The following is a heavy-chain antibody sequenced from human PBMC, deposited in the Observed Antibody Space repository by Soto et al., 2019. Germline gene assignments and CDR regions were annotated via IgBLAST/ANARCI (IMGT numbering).Heavy chain of an antibody. J-gene: IGHJ4*02. CDR3: AREAY. Sequence: LRLSCEGSGFTFGNYWMSWVRQAPGKGLEWVANIKQDGSEKYYVDSVRGRFTISRDNARNSLYLQMNSLRPEDTAMYYCAREAYWGQGTLVTVSS. CDR2: IKQDGSEK. V-gene: IGHV3-7*05. CDR1: GFTFGNYW.